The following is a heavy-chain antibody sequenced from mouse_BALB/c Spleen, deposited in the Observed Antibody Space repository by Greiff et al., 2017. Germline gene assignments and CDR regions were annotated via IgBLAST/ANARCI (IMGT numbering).Heavy chain of an antibody. Sequence: VKVVESGPGLVQPSQSLSITCTVSGFSLTSYGVHWVRQSPGKGLEWLGVIWSGGSTDYNAAFISRLSISKDNSKSQVFFKMNSLQANDTAIYYCAPHVFAYWGQGTLVTVSA. CDR2: IWSGGST. CDR1: GFSLTSYG. J-gene: IGHJ3*01. CDR3: APHVFAY. V-gene: IGHV2-2*02.